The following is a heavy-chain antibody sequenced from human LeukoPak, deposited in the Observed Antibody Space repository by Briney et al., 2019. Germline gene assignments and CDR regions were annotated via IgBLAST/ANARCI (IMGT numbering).Heavy chain of an antibody. CDR1: GFTFDGYA. Sequence: PGGSLRLSCAASGFTFDGYAMHWVRQAPGKGLEWVSGISWNSGSIGYADSVKGRFTISRDNAKNSLYLQMNSLRAEDTALYYCAKGAAAAGTGWFDPWGQGTLVTVSS. CDR3: AKGAAAAGTGWFDP. J-gene: IGHJ5*02. CDR2: ISWNSGSI. V-gene: IGHV3-9*01. D-gene: IGHD6-13*01.